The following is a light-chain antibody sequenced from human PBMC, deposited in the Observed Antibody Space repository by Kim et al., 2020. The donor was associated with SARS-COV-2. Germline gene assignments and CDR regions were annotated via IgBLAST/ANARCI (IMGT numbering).Light chain of an antibody. V-gene: IGLV3-1*01. CDR1: KLGDKY. Sequence: VAPGQTASITGSGDKLGDKYACWYQQKQGQSPVLVIYQDSKRPSGIPERFSGSNSGNTATLTISGTQAMDEADYYCQAWDSSTVVFGGGTQLTVL. J-gene: IGLJ2*01. CDR3: QAWDSSTVV. CDR2: QDS.